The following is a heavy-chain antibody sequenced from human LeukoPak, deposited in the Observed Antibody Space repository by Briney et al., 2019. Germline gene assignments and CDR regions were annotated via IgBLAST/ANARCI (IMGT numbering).Heavy chain of an antibody. CDR3: AVIATAGDLDY. Sequence: ASVKVSRKASVYTFIEYYIHWVRQAPGQGREWMGCIYPNSGGTNYAQKFQGRITMTRDTSISTAYMELSRLRSDDTAVYYCAVIATAGDLDYWDQGTLVTVSS. V-gene: IGHV1-2*02. CDR2: IYPNSGGT. D-gene: IGHD6-13*01. CDR1: VYTFIEYY. J-gene: IGHJ4*02.